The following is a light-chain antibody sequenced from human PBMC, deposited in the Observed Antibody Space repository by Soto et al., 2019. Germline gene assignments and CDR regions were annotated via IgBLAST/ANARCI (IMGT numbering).Light chain of an antibody. CDR1: QSLRNY. CDR3: QQYGSSGT. J-gene: IGKJ1*01. V-gene: IGKV3-20*01. CDR2: DAS. Sequence: EDLLTQSPSTLALSPGDTANLSCRATQSLRNYLAWYQQKLGQAPRLLIYDASKRATGIPARLSGSGSGTDFTLTIARLEPGDFAVYYCQQYGSSGTFGQGTKVDIK.